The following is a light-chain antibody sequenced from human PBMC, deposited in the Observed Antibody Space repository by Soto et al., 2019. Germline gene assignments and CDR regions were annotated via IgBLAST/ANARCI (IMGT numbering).Light chain of an antibody. CDR2: EVS. J-gene: IGLJ3*02. V-gene: IGLV2-14*01. Sequence: QSALTQPASVSGSPGQSITISCTGTSSDVGIYNFVSWYQQHPGKAPKLLIYEVSHWPSGVSDRFSGSKSGNTASLTISGLQAEDAADYYCSSYTSSSTWVFGGGTKVTVL. CDR3: SSYTSSSTWV. CDR1: SSDVGIYNF.